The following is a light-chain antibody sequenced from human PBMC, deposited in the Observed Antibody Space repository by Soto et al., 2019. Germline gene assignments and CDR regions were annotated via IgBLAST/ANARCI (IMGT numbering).Light chain of an antibody. CDR1: QSVRNK. CDR2: DTS. Sequence: EIVVTQSPATLSVSPGERVTLSCRASQSVRNKVAWYQQKPGQTPGVIIYDTSTRAADIPARFSGSGYGTYFTLTISSLQSEDFAVYYCQQYNIWRSITFGPGTRLEIK. V-gene: IGKV3-15*01. CDR3: QQYNIWRSIT. J-gene: IGKJ5*01.